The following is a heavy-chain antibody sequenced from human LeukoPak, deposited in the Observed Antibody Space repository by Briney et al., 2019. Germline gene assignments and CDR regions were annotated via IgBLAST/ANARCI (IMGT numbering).Heavy chain of an antibody. CDR2: IYSGGTT. CDR1: GFTFSSYA. D-gene: IGHD4-17*01. J-gene: IGHJ4*02. CDR3: ASKLTSGY. Sequence: GGSLRLSCAASGFTFSSYAMSWVRQAPGKGREWVSVIYSGGTTNYADSVKGRFTVYRDNSKNTLYLQMNSLRAEDTAVYYCASKLTSGYWGQGTLVTVSS. V-gene: IGHV3-66*01.